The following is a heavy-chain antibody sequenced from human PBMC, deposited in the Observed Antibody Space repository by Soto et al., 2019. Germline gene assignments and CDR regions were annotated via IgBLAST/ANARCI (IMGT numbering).Heavy chain of an antibody. V-gene: IGHV3-23*01. Sequence: GGSLRLSCAASGFTFSSYAMSWVRQAPGKGLEWVSAISGSGGSTYYADSVKGRFTISRDSSKNTLYLQMNSLRAEDTAVYYCAKEICSSTSCQIERNFDYWGQGTLVTVS. CDR2: ISGSGGST. D-gene: IGHD2-2*01. CDR1: GFTFSSYA. J-gene: IGHJ4*02. CDR3: AKEICSSTSCQIERNFDY.